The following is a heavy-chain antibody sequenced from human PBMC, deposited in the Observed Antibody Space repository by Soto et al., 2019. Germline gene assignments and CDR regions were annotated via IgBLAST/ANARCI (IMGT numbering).Heavy chain of an antibody. CDR3: AKDGHYDSSGYYYDFDY. CDR2: ISYDGSNK. V-gene: IGHV3-30*18. J-gene: IGHJ4*02. Sequence: QVQLVESGGGVVQPGRSLRLSCAASGFTFRSYGMHWVRQAPGKGLEWVAVISYDGSNKYYADPVKGRFTIPRDNSKNTLYLQMNSLRAEDTAVYYCAKDGHYDSSGYYYDFDYWGQGTLVTVSS. CDR1: GFTFRSYG. D-gene: IGHD3-22*01.